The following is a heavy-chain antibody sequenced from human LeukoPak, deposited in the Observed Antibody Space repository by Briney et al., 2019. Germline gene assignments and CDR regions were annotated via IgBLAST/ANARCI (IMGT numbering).Heavy chain of an antibody. D-gene: IGHD6-13*01. CDR2: INPSGGST. CDR3: ARQQLSNTWFDY. V-gene: IGHV1-46*01. Sequence: ASVKVSCEASGYTFTSYYMHWVRQAPGQGLEWMGIINPSGGSTSYAQKFQGRVTMTRDMSTSTVYMELSSLRSEDTAVYYCARQQLSNTWFDYWGQGTLVTVSS. CDR1: GYTFTSYY. J-gene: IGHJ5*01.